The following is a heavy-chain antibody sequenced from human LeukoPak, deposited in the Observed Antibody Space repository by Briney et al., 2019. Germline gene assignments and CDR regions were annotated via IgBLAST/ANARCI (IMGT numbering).Heavy chain of an antibody. D-gene: IGHD1-26*01. CDR2: IHFTGTT. CDR3: AKAAGYSTIYWFDP. Sequence: SETLSLTCSVSGGSITDYYWIWIRQPAGKGLEWIGRIHFTGTTNYNPSLGSRVTISVDTSKNQFSLILTSVTAADTAVYYCAKAAGYSTIYWFDPWGQGTLVTVSS. J-gene: IGHJ5*02. V-gene: IGHV4-4*07. CDR1: GGSITDYY.